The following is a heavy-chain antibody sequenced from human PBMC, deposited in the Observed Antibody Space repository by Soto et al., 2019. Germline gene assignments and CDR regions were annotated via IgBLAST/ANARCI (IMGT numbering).Heavy chain of an antibody. J-gene: IGHJ4*02. CDR3: ASSGLGTGRYFFHD. CDR2: ISASGGST. CDR1: GFTSSSCA. Sequence: EVQLLDSGGGLLQPGGSPRLSCVASGFTSSSCAMRWVRQAPGKGLEWVSGISASGGSTYYADSVKGRFTISRDNSKNTLYLQMTSLSAEDTAVYYCASSGLGTGRYFFHDWGQGTLVTVSS. V-gene: IGHV3-23*01. D-gene: IGHD2-8*02.